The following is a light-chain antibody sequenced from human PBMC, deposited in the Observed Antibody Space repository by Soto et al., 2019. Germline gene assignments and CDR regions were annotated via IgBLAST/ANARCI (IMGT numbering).Light chain of an antibody. Sequence: SYELTQPPSVSVAPGKTASITCGGNNIESKSVHWYQQKPGPAPLLIIYYDRDRPSGIPERFSGSNSGNTATLTIGRVEAGDEADYFCQVWDHSSDHLVFGGGTKLTVL. J-gene: IGLJ3*02. CDR3: QVWDHSSDHLV. CDR2: YDR. CDR1: NIESKS. V-gene: IGLV3-21*04.